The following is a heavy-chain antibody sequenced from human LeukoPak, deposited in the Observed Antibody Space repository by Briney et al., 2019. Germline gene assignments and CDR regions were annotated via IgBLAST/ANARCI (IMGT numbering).Heavy chain of an antibody. J-gene: IGHJ2*01. V-gene: IGHV4-59*08. CDR2: IYYNGRT. D-gene: IGHD2-2*01. Sequence: SETLSLTCTVSGDSIRSYYWSWIRQSPGKGLEWIAYIYYNGRTDSNPSLKSRVTISLAMSKNQLSLKLNSVTAPDTAVYYCVRHDYDTSWGLVWFLDLWGRSTLVIVSS. CDR1: GDSIRSYY. CDR3: VRHDYDTSWGLVWFLDL.